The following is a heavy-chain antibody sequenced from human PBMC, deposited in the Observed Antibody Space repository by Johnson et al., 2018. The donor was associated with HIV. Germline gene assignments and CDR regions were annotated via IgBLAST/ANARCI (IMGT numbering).Heavy chain of an antibody. J-gene: IGHJ3*02. CDR3: VKGRRWLPYGGAFDI. CDR1: QFIFSNYY. Sequence: VQLVESGGGLAKPAWSPRLSCAASQFIFSNYYMNCVRQAPGNGLELVGQVNPNGGSTYYADSVKGRFTISRDNSKNSLYLQMNSLRTEDTALYYCVKGRRWLPYGGAFDIWGQGTMVTVSS. V-gene: IGHV3-25*03. CDR2: VNPNGGST. D-gene: IGHD4-23*01.